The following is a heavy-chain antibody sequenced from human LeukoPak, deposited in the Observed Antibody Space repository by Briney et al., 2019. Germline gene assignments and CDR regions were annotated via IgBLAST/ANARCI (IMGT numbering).Heavy chain of an antibody. CDR3: AKHMVRGVYDY. V-gene: IGHV3-23*01. J-gene: IGHJ4*02. CDR1: GFAFSGYT. Sequence: GGSLRLSCAASGFAFSGYTMSWVRQAPGKGLEWVSTISGSGGSTYYADSVKGRFTISIDNSKNTLYLQMNSLRAEDTAVYYCAKHMVRGVYDYWGQGTLVTAPS. D-gene: IGHD3-10*01. CDR2: ISGSGGST.